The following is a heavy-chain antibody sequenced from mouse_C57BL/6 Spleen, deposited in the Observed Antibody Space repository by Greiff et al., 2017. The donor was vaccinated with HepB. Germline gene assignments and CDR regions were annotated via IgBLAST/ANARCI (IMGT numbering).Heavy chain of an antibody. D-gene: IGHD2-5*01. CDR3: ARWSNYFFAY. CDR1: GYTFTDYY. V-gene: IGHV1-26*01. CDR2: INPNNGGT. Sequence: VQLQQSGPELVKPGASVKISCKASGYTFTDYYMNWVKQSHGKSLEWIGDINPNNGGTSYNQKFKGKATLTVDKSSSTAYMELRSLTSEDSAVYYCARWSNYFFAYWGQGTLVTVSA. J-gene: IGHJ3*01.